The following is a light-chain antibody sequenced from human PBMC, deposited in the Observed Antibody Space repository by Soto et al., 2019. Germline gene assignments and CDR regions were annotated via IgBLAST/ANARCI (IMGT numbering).Light chain of an antibody. CDR3: QVWYSSSDHHFV. J-gene: IGLJ1*01. CDR2: DDS. V-gene: IGLV3-21*02. CDR1: NIESKS. Sequence: SYELTQPPSVSVAPGQTARVTCGGNNIESKSVHWYQQKPGQAPVLVVYDDSDRPSGTPERFSGSNSGNTATLTISTVEAGDEADYYCQVWYSSSDHHFVFGTGTKLTVL.